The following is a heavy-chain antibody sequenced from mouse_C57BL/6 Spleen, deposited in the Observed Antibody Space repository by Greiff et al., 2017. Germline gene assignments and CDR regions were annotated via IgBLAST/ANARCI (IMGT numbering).Heavy chain of an antibody. CDR3: ARRRGNSYFDD. CDR1: GYTFTSYW. CDR2: IYPSDSET. V-gene: IGHV1-61*01. Sequence: QVHVKQSGAELVRPGSSVKLSCKASGYTFTSYWMDWVKQRPGQGLEWIGNIYPSDSETHYNQKFKDKATLTVDTSSSTAYMQLSSLTSEDSAVYYCARRRGNSYFDDWGQGTTLTVSS. J-gene: IGHJ2*01. D-gene: IGHD1-1*01.